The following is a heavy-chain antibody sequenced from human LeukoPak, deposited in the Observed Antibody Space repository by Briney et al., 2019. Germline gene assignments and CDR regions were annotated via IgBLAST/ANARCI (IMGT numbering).Heavy chain of an antibody. J-gene: IGHJ4*02. CDR1: GGSISSGDYY. V-gene: IGHV4-30-4*01. Sequence: SQTLSLTCTVSGGSISSGDYYWSWIRQPPGKGLEWIGYIYYSGSTYYNPSLKSRVTISVDTSKNQFSLKLSSVTAADTAVYYCARVNYDSRDFDYWGQGTPVTVSS. CDR2: IYYSGST. CDR3: ARVNYDSRDFDY. D-gene: IGHD3-22*01.